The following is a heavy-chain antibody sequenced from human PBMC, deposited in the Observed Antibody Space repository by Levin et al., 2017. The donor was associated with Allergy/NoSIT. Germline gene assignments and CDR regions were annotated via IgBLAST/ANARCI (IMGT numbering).Heavy chain of an antibody. V-gene: IGHV1-18*01. Sequence: ASVKVSCKASGYSFTNYGVSWVRQAPGQGLEWMGWISANNGNTNYAQKVQGRVALTRDASTSTVYMELRSLGSDDTAVYYCARRPGSTHDFDYWGQGTLVTVSS. CDR3: ARRPGSTHDFDY. CDR1: GYSFTNYG. J-gene: IGHJ4*02. CDR2: ISANNGNT. D-gene: IGHD2-2*01.